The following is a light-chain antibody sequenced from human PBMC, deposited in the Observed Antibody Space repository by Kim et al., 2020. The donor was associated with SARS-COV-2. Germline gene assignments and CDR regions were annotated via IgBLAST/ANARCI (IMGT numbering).Light chain of an antibody. V-gene: IGKV2-28*01. Sequence: EPASISCRSSQSLLHSNGYNYLDWYLQKPGQSPQLLIYLGSNRASGVPDRFGGSGSGTDFTLKISRVEAEDVGVYYCMQALQTPTFGQGTKVDIK. J-gene: IGKJ1*01. CDR3: MQALQTPT. CDR1: QSLLHSNGYNY. CDR2: LGS.